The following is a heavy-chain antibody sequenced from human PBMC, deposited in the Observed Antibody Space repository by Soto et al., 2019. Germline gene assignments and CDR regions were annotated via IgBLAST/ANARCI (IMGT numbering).Heavy chain of an antibody. CDR3: ARHPHWLLGSGSYLRLSCIHL. CDR1: GGSITSSSYY. Sequence: SETLSLTCTVSGGSITSSSYYWGWIRQPPGKGLEWIGTIYYSGSTYYNPSLKSRVTISVDTSKNQFSLNLSSVTAADTAVYYCARHPHWLLGSGSYLRLSCIHLWGQAILVTVSS. CDR2: IYYSGST. V-gene: IGHV4-39*01. D-gene: IGHD3-10*01. J-gene: IGHJ5*02.